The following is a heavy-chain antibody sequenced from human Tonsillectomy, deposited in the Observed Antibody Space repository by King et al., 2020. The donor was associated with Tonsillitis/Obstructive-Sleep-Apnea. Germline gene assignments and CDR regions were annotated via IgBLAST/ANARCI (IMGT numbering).Heavy chain of an antibody. D-gene: IGHD6-19*01. CDR3: ARRWGGSRWYGDFDI. Sequence: QLQESGPGLVKPSETLSLTCTVSGGSISSSSYYWGWIRQPPGKGLGWIGSIYYSGSTYYKPSLKRRVTISLDTSKNQFSLKLRSVTAADTAVYYCARRWGGSRWYGDFDIWGQGTMVTVSS. CDR1: GGSISSSSYY. V-gene: IGHV4-39*01. J-gene: IGHJ3*02. CDR2: IYYSGST.